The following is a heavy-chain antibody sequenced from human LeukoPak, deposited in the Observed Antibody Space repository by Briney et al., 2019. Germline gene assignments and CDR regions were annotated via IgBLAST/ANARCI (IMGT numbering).Heavy chain of an antibody. Sequence: SETLSLTCTVSGGPISSSNYYWGWIRQSPGRGLEWIGSIYYSGSTYYNPSLNSRVTISLDSSKNQFSLKLSSVTAADTAVSYCARSRGSYFDYWGQGTLVTVSS. CDR2: IYYSGST. CDR3: ARSRGSYFDY. J-gene: IGHJ4*02. CDR1: GGPISSSNYY. D-gene: IGHD1-26*01. V-gene: IGHV4-39*07.